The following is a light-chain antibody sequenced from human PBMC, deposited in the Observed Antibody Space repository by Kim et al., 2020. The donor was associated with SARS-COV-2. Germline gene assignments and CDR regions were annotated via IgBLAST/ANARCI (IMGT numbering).Light chain of an antibody. Sequence: QSALTQPPSASGSPGKSVTISCTGTSSDVGDYNYVSWLQQHPGKAPKLLIYEVFKRPSGVPDRFSGSKSGNTASLTVSRLQAEDEADYYCYSYAGSNNFVFGTGTKVTVL. J-gene: IGLJ1*01. CDR1: SSDVGDYNY. V-gene: IGLV2-8*01. CDR3: YSYAGSNNFV. CDR2: EVF.